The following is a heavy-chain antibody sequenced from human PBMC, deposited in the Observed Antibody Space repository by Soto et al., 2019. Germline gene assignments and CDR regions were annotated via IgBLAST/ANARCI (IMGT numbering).Heavy chain of an antibody. J-gene: IGHJ6*02. CDR2: IYYSGST. D-gene: IGHD6-19*01. CDR1: GGSISSGGYY. CDR3: ASIAVADTGYYYYGMDV. Sequence: QVQLQESGPGLVKPSQTLSLTCTVSGGSISSGGYYWSWIRQHPGKGLEWIGYIYYSGSTYYNPSLKSRVTRSVDTSKNQFSLKLSSVTAADTAVYYCASIAVADTGYYYYGMDVWGQGTTVTVSS. V-gene: IGHV4-31*03.